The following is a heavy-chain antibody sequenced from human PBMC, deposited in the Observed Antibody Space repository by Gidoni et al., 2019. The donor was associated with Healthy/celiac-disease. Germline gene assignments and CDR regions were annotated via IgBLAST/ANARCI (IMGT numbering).Heavy chain of an antibody. D-gene: IGHD2-15*01. V-gene: IGHV3-30-3*01. Sequence: QVKLVESGGGVVQPGRSLRLSCAASGFTFSSYAMHWVRQAPGKGLEWVAVISYDGSNKYYADSVKGRFTISRDNSKTTLYLQMNSLRAEDTAVYYCARDAGICYMCYWGQGTLVTVSS. CDR1: GFTFSSYA. J-gene: IGHJ4*02. CDR2: ISYDGSNK. CDR3: ARDAGICYMCY.